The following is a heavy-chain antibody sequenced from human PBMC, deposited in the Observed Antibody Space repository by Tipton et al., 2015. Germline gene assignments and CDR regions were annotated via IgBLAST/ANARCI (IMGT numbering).Heavy chain of an antibody. V-gene: IGHV3-48*01. Sequence: SLRLSCAASGFSISRDSMSWVRQAPGKGLEWVSYISSSSSTIYYADSVKGRFTVSRDNAKESLYLQMNSLRAEDTAVYYCARRFLEWSFDYWGQGTLVTVSS. CDR3: ARRFLEWSFDY. J-gene: IGHJ4*02. CDR1: GFSISRDS. D-gene: IGHD3-3*01. CDR2: ISSSSSTI.